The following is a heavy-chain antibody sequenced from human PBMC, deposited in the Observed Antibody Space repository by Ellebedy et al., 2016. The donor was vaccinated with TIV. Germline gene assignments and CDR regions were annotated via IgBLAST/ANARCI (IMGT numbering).Heavy chain of an antibody. J-gene: IGHJ3*02. V-gene: IGHV1-2*04. CDR3: ARGMRNYYGSSHDAFDI. CDR2: INPNSGGT. Sequence: ASVKVSCXASGYTFTGYYMHWVRQAPGQGLEWMGWINPNSGGTNYAQKFQGWVTMTRDTSISTAYMELSRLRSDDTAVYYCARGMRNYYGSSHDAFDIWGQGTMVTVSS. D-gene: IGHD3-10*01. CDR1: GYTFTGYY.